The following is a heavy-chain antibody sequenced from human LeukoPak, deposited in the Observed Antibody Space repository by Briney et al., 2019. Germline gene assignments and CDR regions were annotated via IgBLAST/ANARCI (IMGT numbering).Heavy chain of an antibody. J-gene: IGHJ4*02. D-gene: IGHD6-19*01. CDR1: GFTFSNHW. CDR3: ARDYHAQWHRYPLDY. Sequence: GGSLRLSCAASGFTFSNHWMSWVRQAPGKGLEWVANIRQDGAEKYYVDSVKGRFTISRDNAKNSLYLQMNSLRAEDTAVYYCARDYHAQWHRYPLDYWGQGTLVTVSS. V-gene: IGHV3-7*01. CDR2: IRQDGAEK.